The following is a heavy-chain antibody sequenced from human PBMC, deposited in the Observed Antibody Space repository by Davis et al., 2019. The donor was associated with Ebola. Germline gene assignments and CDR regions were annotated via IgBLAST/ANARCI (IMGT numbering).Heavy chain of an antibody. CDR2: ISSSGSTI. D-gene: IGHD1-26*01. CDR1: GFTFSNYY. Sequence: GESLKISCAASGFTFSNYYMSWIRQASGKGLECVSYISSSGSTIYYADSVKGRFTISRDNAKNSLYLQMNSLRAEDTAVYYCARDGGYSGSYYAGYWGQGTLVTVSS. J-gene: IGHJ4*02. CDR3: ARDGGYSGSYYAGY. V-gene: IGHV3-11*04.